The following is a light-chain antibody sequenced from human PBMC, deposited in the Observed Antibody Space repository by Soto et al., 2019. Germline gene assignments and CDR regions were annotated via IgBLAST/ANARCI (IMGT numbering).Light chain of an antibody. J-gene: IGLJ2*01. CDR2: STN. V-gene: IGLV8-61*01. CDR3: VLYMGSGISV. Sequence: QTVVTQEPSFSVSPGGTVTLTCGLSSGSVSTNYYPSWYQQTPGQAPRTLIYSTNTRSSGVLDRFSGSILGNKAALTITGAQADDESDYYCVLYMGSGISVFGGGTKLTVL. CDR1: SGSVSTNYY.